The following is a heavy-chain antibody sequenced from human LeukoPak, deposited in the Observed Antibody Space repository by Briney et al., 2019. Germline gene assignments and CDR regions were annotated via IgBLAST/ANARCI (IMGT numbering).Heavy chain of an antibody. D-gene: IGHD6-13*01. CDR2: ISRSSINI. V-gene: IGHV3-48*02. Sequence: GGSLRLSCAASGFTFSTYSMNWVRQAPGKGLEWVSYISRSSINIYYADSVKGRFTISRDNAKNSLYLQMNSLRDEDTAVYSCARRSAAVDYWGQGTLVTVSS. J-gene: IGHJ4*02. CDR1: GFTFSTYS. CDR3: ARRSAAVDY.